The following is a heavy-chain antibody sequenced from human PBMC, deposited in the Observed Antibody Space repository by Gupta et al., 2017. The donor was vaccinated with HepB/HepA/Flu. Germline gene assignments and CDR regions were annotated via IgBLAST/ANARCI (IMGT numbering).Heavy chain of an antibody. CDR3: AKRVPYYFDY. CDR1: GFTFSNYA. Sequence: EVLLLESGGGLVQPGGSLRLSCAASGFTFSNYAMSWVRQAPGKGLEWVSAINSADKTFYADSVKGRFTISRDNSKNTLYLQMNSRRVEDTALYYCAKRVPYYFDYWGQGTLVTVSS. D-gene: IGHD2-2*01. CDR2: INSADKT. J-gene: IGHJ4*02. V-gene: IGHV3-23*01.